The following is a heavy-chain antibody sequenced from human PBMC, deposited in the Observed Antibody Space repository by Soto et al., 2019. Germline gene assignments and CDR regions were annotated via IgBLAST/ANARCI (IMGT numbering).Heavy chain of an antibody. J-gene: IGHJ4*02. Sequence: QAHLVESGGGVVQPGRSLRLSCAASGLTFTSYGMHWVRQAPGTRLEWVAVISYDGGLQHYADSVKGRFTISRDNSKNMVLLQTNSLRAEDTSVYYCVSERGYGHASVPYSWGQGTLVSVSS. CDR1: GLTFTSYG. D-gene: IGHD5-18*01. V-gene: IGHV3-30*03. CDR3: VSERGYGHASVPYS. CDR2: ISYDGGLQ.